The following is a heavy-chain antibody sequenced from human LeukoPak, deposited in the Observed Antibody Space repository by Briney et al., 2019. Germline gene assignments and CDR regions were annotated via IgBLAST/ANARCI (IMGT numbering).Heavy chain of an antibody. CDR1: GDSVSSNNAA. CDR3: TRGAGYFDD. CDR2: TYYRSKWFY. V-gene: IGHV6-1*01. Sequence: SQTLSLTCAISGDSVSSNNAAWNWLRQSPSRGLEWLGRTYYRSKWFYDYAVSVKSRITINPDTSKNQFSLHLNSVTPEDTAVYYCTRGAGYFDDWGQGTLVTVSS. J-gene: IGHJ4*02. D-gene: IGHD4/OR15-4a*01.